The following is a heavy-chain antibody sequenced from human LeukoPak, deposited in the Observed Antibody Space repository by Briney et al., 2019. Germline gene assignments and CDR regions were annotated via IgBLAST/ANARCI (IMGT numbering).Heavy chain of an antibody. CDR1: GGSHSRYY. CDR3: ARRTSSNYVDS. V-gene: IGHV4-59*01. CDR2: IFYSGST. D-gene: IGHD4-11*01. Sequence: SETLSLTCTVSGGSHSRYYWSWIRQPPGKRLEWIGYIFYSGSTNYNPSLKSRVTMSVDTSQNQFSLRLSSVTAADTAVYYCARRTSSNYVDSWGQGTLVTVSS. J-gene: IGHJ4*02.